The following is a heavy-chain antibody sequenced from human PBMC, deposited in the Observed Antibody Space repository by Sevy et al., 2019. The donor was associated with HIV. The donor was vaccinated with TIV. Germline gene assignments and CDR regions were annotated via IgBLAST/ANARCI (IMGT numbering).Heavy chain of an antibody. CDR2: ISAYNGNT. V-gene: IGHV1-18*01. CDR1: GYTFTSYG. CDR3: ARKDFAYGSGSYYPPPFDY. J-gene: IGHJ4*02. Sequence: ASVKVSCKASGYTFTSYGISWVRQAPGQGLEWMGWISAYNGNTNYAQKLQGRVTMTTATSTSKVYMELMSLRAGDTAVYYCARKDFAYGSGSYYPPPFDYGGQGTLVTVSS. D-gene: IGHD3-10*01.